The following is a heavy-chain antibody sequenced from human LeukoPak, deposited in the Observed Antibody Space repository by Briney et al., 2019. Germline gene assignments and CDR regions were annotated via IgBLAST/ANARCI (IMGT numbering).Heavy chain of an antibody. Sequence: GGSLRLSCAASGFTFSSYGMSWVRQAPGKGLEWVSAISGSGGSTYYADSVKGRFTISRDNSKNTLYLQMNSLRAEDTAVYYCAKGEAALENYFDYWGQGTLVTVSA. CDR2: ISGSGGST. CDR1: GFTFSSYG. CDR3: AKGEAALENYFDY. V-gene: IGHV3-23*01. J-gene: IGHJ4*02. D-gene: IGHD1-1*01.